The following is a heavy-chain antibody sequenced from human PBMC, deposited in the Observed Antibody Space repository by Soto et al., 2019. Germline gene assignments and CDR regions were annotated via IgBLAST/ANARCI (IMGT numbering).Heavy chain of an antibody. Sequence: SETLSLTCTVSGGSISSSGCYWGWIRQPPGKGLEWIGSIYYSGSTYHNPSLKSRLTISEDRSKNQLTLKLKSVTAADTAVYYCTRHYSGYDLGGYWGQGTLVTVSS. J-gene: IGHJ4*02. CDR1: GGSISSSGCY. CDR3: TRHYSGYDLGGY. CDR2: IYYSGST. D-gene: IGHD5-12*01. V-gene: IGHV4-39*01.